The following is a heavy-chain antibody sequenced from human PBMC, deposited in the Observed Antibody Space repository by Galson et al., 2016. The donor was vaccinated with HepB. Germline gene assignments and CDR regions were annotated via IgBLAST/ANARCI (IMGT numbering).Heavy chain of an antibody. CDR1: EYNFTNYW. CDR2: IYPGDSDT. Sequence: QSGAEVKKPGESLRISCKGSEYNFTNYWIGWVRQMPGKGLEWMGIIYPGDSDTRYSPSFQGQVTIPADKSISTAYLRWSSLKASDTAMYYCARQKHTHYDFWSGFYHWGQGTLVTVSS. J-gene: IGHJ4*02. V-gene: IGHV5-51*01. CDR3: ARQKHTHYDFWSGFYH. D-gene: IGHD3-3*01.